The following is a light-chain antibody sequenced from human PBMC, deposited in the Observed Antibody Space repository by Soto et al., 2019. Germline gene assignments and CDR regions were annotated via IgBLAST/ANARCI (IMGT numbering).Light chain of an antibody. Sequence: EIVMTQSPATLSVSPGERATLSCRASRSVGNNYLAWYQQKPGQAPRLLIYGASNRATGIPDRFSGSGSGTDFTLTISRLEPEDFAVYYCQQYGSSGTFGQGTKVDIK. CDR2: GAS. V-gene: IGKV3-20*01. CDR1: RSVGNNY. J-gene: IGKJ1*01. CDR3: QQYGSSGT.